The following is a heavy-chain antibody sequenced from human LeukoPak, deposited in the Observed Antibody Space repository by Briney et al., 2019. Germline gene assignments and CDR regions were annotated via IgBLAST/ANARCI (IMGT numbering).Heavy chain of an antibody. D-gene: IGHD2-15*01. J-gene: IGHJ3*02. Sequence: SETLSLTCTVSGGSISSGSYYWRWIRQPAGKGLEWIGRICTSGSTNYNPSLKSRVTISVDTSKNQFSLMLSSVTAADTAVYYCARVVVAATGGATDAFDIWGQGTMVTVSS. CDR3: ARVVVAATGGATDAFDI. CDR2: ICTSGST. CDR1: GGSISSGSYY. V-gene: IGHV4-61*02.